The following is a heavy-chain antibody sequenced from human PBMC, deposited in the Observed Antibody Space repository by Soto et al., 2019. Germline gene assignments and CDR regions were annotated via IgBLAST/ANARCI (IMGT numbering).Heavy chain of an antibody. CDR2: LSGSGSST. CDR1: GFTFSSYA. CDR3: AREETANDAFDI. V-gene: IGHV3-23*01. Sequence: GGSLRLSCAASGFTFSSYAMNWVRQAPGKGLEWVSALSGSGSSTYYTDSVKGRFTISRDNSKNTLYLQMNSLRAEDTAVYYCAREETANDAFDIWGQGTMVTVSS. J-gene: IGHJ3*02.